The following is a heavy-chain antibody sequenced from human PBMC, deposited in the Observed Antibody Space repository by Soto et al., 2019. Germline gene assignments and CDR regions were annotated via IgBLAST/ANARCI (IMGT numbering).Heavy chain of an antibody. J-gene: IGHJ4*02. CDR2: IYYSGST. V-gene: IGHV4-61*01. D-gene: IGHD3-22*01. CDR3: ARDRGRYYDSSGYYYAEGSFDY. CDR1: GGSVSSGSYY. Sequence: SETLSLTCTVSGGSVSSGSYYWSWIRQPPGKGLEWIGYIYYSGSTNYNPSLKSRVTISVDTSKNQFSLNLSSVTAADTAVYYCARDRGRYYDSSGYYYAEGSFDYWGQGTLVTVSS.